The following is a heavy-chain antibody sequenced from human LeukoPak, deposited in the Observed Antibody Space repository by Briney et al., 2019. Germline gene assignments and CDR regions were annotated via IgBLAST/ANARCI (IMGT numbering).Heavy chain of an antibody. CDR1: GFTSSSYW. D-gene: IGHD6-6*01. CDR2: INSDGSST. Sequence: GGSLRLPCAASGFTSSSYWMHWVRQAPGKGLVWVSRINSDGSSTSYADSVKGRFTTSRDNAKNTLYLQMNSLRAEDTAVYYCASPSSSPFDYWGQGTLVTVSS. CDR3: ASPSSSPFDY. V-gene: IGHV3-74*01. J-gene: IGHJ4*02.